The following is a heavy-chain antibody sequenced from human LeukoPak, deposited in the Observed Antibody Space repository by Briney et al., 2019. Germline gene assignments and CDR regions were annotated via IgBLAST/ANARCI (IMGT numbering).Heavy chain of an antibody. J-gene: IGHJ4*02. CDR3: AARPGGVVPAADFDY. D-gene: IGHD2-2*01. V-gene: IGHV3-21*01. CDR1: GFTFSSYS. CDR2: ISSSSGYI. Sequence: GESLRLSCAASGFTFSSYSMNWVRQAPGKGLEWVSSISSSSGYIYYADSVKGRFTISRDNAKNSLYLQMNSLRAEDTAVYYCAARPGGVVPAADFDYWGQGTLVTVSS.